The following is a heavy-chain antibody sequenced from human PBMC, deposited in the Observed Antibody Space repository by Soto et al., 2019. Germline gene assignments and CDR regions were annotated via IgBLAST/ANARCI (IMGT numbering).Heavy chain of an antibody. V-gene: IGHV4-30-2*01. D-gene: IGHD3-22*01. CDR3: ARVYDSSGYYYEYFDY. CDR1: GGSISSGGYS. J-gene: IGHJ4*02. Sequence: PSETLSLTCAVSGGSISSGGYSWSWIRQPPGKGLEWIGYIYHSGSTYYNPSLKSRVTISVDRSKNQFSLKLSSVTAADTAVYYCARVYDSSGYYYEYFDYWGQGTLVTVSS. CDR2: IYHSGST.